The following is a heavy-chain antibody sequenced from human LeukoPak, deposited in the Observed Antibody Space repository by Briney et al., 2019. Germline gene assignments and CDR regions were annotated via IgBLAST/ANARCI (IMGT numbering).Heavy chain of an antibody. CDR1: GFTFDDYG. D-gene: IGHD4-11*01. CDR2: INWNGGST. CDR3: ARGLDYSNANWFDP. V-gene: IGHV3-20*04. J-gene: IGHJ5*02. Sequence: GGSLRLSCAASGFTFDDYGMSWVRQAPGKGLEWVSGINWNGGSTGYADSVKGRFTISRDNAKNSLYLQMNSLRAEDTALYYCARGLDYSNANWFDPWGQGTLVTVAS.